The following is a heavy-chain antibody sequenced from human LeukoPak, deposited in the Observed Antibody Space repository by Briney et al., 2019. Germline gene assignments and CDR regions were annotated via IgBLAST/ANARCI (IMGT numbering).Heavy chain of an antibody. CDR2: IYYSGST. J-gene: IGHJ3*02. CDR1: GDSISSGAYY. CDR3: ARGGYDFWSGYSNDAFDI. V-gene: IGHV4-31*03. D-gene: IGHD3-3*01. Sequence: SETLSLTCTVSGDSISSGAYYWSRIRQHPGKGLEWIGYIYYSGSTDYNPSLKSRVTISVDKSNKQFSLKLSSVTAADTAVYYCARGGYDFWSGYSNDAFDIWGQGTMVTVSS.